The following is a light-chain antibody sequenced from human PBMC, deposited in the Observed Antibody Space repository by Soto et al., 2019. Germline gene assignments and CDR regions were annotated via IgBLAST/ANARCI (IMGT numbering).Light chain of an antibody. Sequence: DIQMTQSPSTLSASVGDRVSITCRASQTINSRLAWYQQKPGKAPKLLIYKASSLESGVPSRFSGSGSGTEFTLTISSLQPDDVATYYCQQYNTDSRTWTFGHGTKVEIK. CDR1: QTINSR. J-gene: IGKJ1*01. V-gene: IGKV1-5*03. CDR2: KAS. CDR3: QQYNTDSRTWT.